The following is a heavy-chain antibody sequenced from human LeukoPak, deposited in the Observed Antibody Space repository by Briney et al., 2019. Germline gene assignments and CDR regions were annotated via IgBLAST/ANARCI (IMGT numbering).Heavy chain of an antibody. CDR3: ARNIYSNYGFDY. V-gene: IGHV3-21*01. CDR1: GFTFSSYS. Sequence: GGSLRLSCAASGFTFSSYSMNWVRQAPGKGLEWVSSISSSSYIYYADSVKGRFTISRDNAKNSLYLQMNSLRAEDTAVYYCARNIYSNYGFDYWGQGTLVTVSS. CDR2: ISSSSYI. D-gene: IGHD4-4*01. J-gene: IGHJ4*02.